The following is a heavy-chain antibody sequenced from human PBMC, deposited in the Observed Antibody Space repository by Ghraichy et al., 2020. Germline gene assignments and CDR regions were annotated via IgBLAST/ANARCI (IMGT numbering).Heavy chain of an antibody. D-gene: IGHD1-14*01. CDR2: ISVNGDTT. Sequence: LSLTCAASGFTFSSFAMSWARQAPGKGLEWVSAISVNGDTTYYADSVKGRFTISRDISKNTLYLQMNSLRSEDTAVYYCAKVVTNHLGVVGYYFDYWGQGTLVTVSS. CDR1: GFTFSSFA. V-gene: IGHV3-23*01. J-gene: IGHJ4*02. CDR3: AKVVTNHLGVVGYYFDY.